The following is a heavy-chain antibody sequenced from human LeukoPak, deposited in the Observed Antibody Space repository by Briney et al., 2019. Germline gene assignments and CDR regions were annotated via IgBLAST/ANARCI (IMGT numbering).Heavy chain of an antibody. CDR3: AKSRVSGYRYPFDY. CDR1: GFTFDDYA. D-gene: IGHD3-22*01. V-gene: IGHV3-9*01. J-gene: IGHJ4*02. CDR2: ISWNSGSI. Sequence: GRSLRLSCAASGFTFDDYAMHWVRQAPGKGLEWVSGISWNSGSIGYADSVKGRFTISRDNAKNSLYLQMNSLRAEDTALYYCAKSRVSGYRYPFDYWGQGTLVTVSS.